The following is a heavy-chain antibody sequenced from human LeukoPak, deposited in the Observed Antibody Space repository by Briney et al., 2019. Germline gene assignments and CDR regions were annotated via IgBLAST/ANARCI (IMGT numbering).Heavy chain of an antibody. CDR1: CGSISSYS. J-gene: IGHJ4*02. CDR2: SYSSGST. D-gene: IGHD1-14*01. V-gene: IGHV4-4*07. Sequence: SETLSLTCTVSCGSISSYSLSWIRQPPGKGLELIGHSYSSGSTNYNPTLRSRRSMTVDAAKNQFYLTLRSVTAADTDVYYCAREGMGFDYWGQGTLVTVSS. CDR3: AREGMGFDY.